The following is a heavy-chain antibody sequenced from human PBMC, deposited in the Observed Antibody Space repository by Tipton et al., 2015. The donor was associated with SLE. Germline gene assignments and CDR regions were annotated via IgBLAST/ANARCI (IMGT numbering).Heavy chain of an antibody. D-gene: IGHD3-16*01. CDR3: ARFDGAFGGYFDY. J-gene: IGHJ4*02. Sequence: TLSLTCAVYGGSFSGYYWSWIRQPPGKGLEWIGEINHSGSTNYNPSLKSRVTISVDTSKNQFSLRLSSVTAADTAVYYCARFDGAFGGYFDYWGQGTLVTVSS. CDR1: GGSFSGYY. CDR2: INHSGST. V-gene: IGHV4-34*01.